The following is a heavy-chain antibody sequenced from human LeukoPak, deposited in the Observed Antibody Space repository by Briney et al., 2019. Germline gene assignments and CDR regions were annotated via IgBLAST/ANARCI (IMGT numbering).Heavy chain of an antibody. CDR1: GFTFSSYA. J-gene: IGHJ4*02. CDR2: IKSKTDGGTT. V-gene: IGHV3-15*07. D-gene: IGHD3-22*01. Sequence: PGGSLRLSCAASGFTFSSYAMHWVRQAPGKGLEWVGRIKSKTDGGTTDYAAPVKGRFTISRDDSKNTLYLQMNSLKTEDTAVYYCAKSSYCDSSGFYREYYFDYWGQGALVPVSS. CDR3: AKSSYCDSSGFYREYYFDY.